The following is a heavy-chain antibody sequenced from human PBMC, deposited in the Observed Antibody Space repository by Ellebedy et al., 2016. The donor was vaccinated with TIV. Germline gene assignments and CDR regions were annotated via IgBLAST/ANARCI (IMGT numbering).Heavy chain of an antibody. J-gene: IGHJ6*02. CDR1: GFIFNEYY. CDR3: ARGDCSSTSCYSSLENYYGMDV. V-gene: IGHV3-11*04. Sequence: GGSLRLSXAASGFIFNEYYMTWIRQAPGTGRLEWVSYISENAKKIYYADSVQGRVTISRDNAKNSLYLQMNSLRVEDTAVYYCARGDCSSTSCYSSLENYYGMDVWGQGTTVTVSS. D-gene: IGHD2-2*01. CDR2: ISENAKKI.